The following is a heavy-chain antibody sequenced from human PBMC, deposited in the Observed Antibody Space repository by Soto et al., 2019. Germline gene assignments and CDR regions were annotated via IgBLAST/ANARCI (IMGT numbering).Heavy chain of an antibody. D-gene: IGHD3-22*01. CDR3: AREGGSYDSGGYLIRGAFDI. CDR2: IHYRGNT. Sequence: QVQLQESGPGLMKPSQTLSLTCTVSGDSISSGDYYWNWIRQDPGKGLEWIGSIHYRGNTYYNPSLESRLTISVDTSKNQFSLNLSSVTAADTAVYYCAREGGSYDSGGYLIRGAFDIWGQGTMVTVSS. V-gene: IGHV4-31*03. CDR1: GDSISSGDYY. J-gene: IGHJ3*02.